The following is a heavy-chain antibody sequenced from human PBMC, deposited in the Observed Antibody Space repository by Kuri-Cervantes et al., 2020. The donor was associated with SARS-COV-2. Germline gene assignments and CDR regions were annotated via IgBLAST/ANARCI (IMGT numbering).Heavy chain of an antibody. CDR1: GASFSGYH. CDR2: INHSGST. J-gene: IGHJ5*02. D-gene: IGHD1/OR15-1a*01. Sequence: ESLKISCAVYGASFSGYHWSWIRQPPGKGLEWIGEINHSGSTNSNPSLKSRVTVSVDTSKNQFSLRLSSVTAADTAVYYCARDPRTTTLNWFDPWGQGTLVTVSS. V-gene: IGHV4-34*01. CDR3: ARDPRTTTLNWFDP.